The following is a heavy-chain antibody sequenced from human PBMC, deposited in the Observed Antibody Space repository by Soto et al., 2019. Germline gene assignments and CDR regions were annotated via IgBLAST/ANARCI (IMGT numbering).Heavy chain of an antibody. D-gene: IGHD2-21*02. J-gene: IGHJ5*01. CDR1: GYNFIGYY. CDR2: INPNSGGT. V-gene: IGHV1-2*02. Sequence: ASVKVSCKASGYNFIGYYIHLVRQAPGQGLEWMGWINPNSGGTNYAQKFQGRVTMTRDTSISTAYMELSRLRSDDTAVYYCARDVSVSGDLGWFDSWGQGTLVTVSS. CDR3: ARDVSVSGDLGWFDS.